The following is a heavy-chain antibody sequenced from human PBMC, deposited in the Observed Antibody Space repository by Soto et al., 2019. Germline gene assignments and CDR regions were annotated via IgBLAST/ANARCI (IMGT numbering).Heavy chain of an antibody. J-gene: IGHJ5*02. CDR3: ARHGADGQPQLRLNWFDP. D-gene: IGHD2-21*01. V-gene: IGHV5-51*01. CDR2: IYPGDSDT. CDR1: GYNFPDYW. Sequence: PGESLKISCKGLGYNFPDYWIAWVRQMPGKGLEYMGIIYPGDSDTRYSPSFQGQVTISADKSISTAYLQWNSLEASDTAMYYCARHGADGQPQLRLNWFDPWGQGTLVTVSS.